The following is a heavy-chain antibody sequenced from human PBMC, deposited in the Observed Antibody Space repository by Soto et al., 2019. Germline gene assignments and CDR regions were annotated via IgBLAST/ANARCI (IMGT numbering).Heavy chain of an antibody. CDR3: ARDGSPYLGNWFDP. J-gene: IGHJ5*02. V-gene: IGHV3-23*01. CDR1: GFTFSSYA. Sequence: GGSLRLSCAASGFTFSSYAMSWVRQAPGKGLEWVSAISGSGGSTYYADSVKGRFTISRDNAKNSLYLQLNSLRAEDTAVYYFARDGSPYLGNWFDPWGQGTLVTVCS. CDR2: ISGSGGST. D-gene: IGHD3-10*01.